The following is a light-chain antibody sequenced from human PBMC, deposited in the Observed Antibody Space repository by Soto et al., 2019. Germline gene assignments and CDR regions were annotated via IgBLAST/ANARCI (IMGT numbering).Light chain of an antibody. J-gene: IGKJ4*01. CDR3: QQYYSTPLT. Sequence: DIVMTQSPDSLAVSLGERATINCKSSQSVLYSSNNKNYLAWYQQKPGQPPKLLIYWASTRESGVPDRFSGGGSGTEFTLTISSLRAEDVAVYYCQQYYSTPLTFGGGTKVESK. CDR1: QSVLYSSNNKNY. CDR2: WAS. V-gene: IGKV4-1*01.